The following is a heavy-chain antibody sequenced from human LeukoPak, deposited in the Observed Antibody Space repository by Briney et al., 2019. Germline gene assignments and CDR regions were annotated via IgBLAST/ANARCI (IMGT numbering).Heavy chain of an antibody. CDR3: TLTLATPDNWFDP. D-gene: IGHD2-15*01. CDR2: INPNSGGT. V-gene: IGHV1-2*02. CDR1: GYTFTGYY. Sequence: ASVKVSCKASGYTFTGYYMHWVRQAPGQGLEWMGWINPNSGGTNYAQKFQGRVTMTRDTSISTAYMELSRLRSDDSAVYYCTLTLATPDNWFDPWGQGTLVTVSS. J-gene: IGHJ5*02.